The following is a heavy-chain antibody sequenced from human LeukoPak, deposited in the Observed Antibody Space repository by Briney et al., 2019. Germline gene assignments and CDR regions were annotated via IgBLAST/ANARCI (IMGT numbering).Heavy chain of an antibody. J-gene: IGHJ5*02. CDR2: IYYSGST. D-gene: IGHD4-11*01. CDR3: AREMTTVPYNWFDP. V-gene: IGHV4-30-4*07. CDR1: GGSISSGGYS. Sequence: SQTLSLTCAVSGGSISSGGYSWSWIRQPPGKGLEWIGYIYYSGSTYYNPSLKSRVTISVDTSKNQFSLKLSSVTAADTAVYYCAREMTTVPYNWFDPWGQGTLVTVSS.